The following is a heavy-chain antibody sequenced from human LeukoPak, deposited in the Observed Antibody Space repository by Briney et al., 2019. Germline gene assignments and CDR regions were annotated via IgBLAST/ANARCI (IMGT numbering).Heavy chain of an antibody. J-gene: IGHJ4*02. V-gene: IGHV3-7*01. CDR2: IKQDGSEK. CDR1: GFIFSSYA. CDR3: ARGGSYKFDY. Sequence: GGSLRLSCAASGFIFSSYAMSWVRQAPGKGLEWVANIKQDGSEKCFVDSVKGRVTISRDNAKNSLYLRMNSLRAEDKAVYYCARGGSYKFDYWGQGNLVTVSS. D-gene: IGHD1-26*01.